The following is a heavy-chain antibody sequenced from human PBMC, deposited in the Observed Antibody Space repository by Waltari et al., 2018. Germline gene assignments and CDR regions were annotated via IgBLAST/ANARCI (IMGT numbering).Heavy chain of an antibody. Sequence: QLQLQQSGPGLVKPSESLSLTCVVSGESMSSNYWWNWVRLTPGKGLEWIGQIHRSGRTNYNPSLEIRVTVSMDTSNNQFSLKVFSATAADTAVYYCARDRGRGLYLDSWGQGTLVTVSP. J-gene: IGHJ4*02. CDR3: ARDRGRGLYLDS. V-gene: IGHV4-4*02. D-gene: IGHD2-15*01. CDR1: GESMSSNYW. CDR2: IHRSGRT.